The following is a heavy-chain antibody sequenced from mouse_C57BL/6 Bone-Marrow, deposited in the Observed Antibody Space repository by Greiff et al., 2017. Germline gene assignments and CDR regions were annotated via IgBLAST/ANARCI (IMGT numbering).Heavy chain of an antibody. V-gene: IGHV1-63*01. CDR1: GYTFTNYW. J-gene: IGHJ2*01. Sequence: VQLQQSGAELVRPGTSVKMSCKASGYTFTNYWIGWAKQRPGHGLEWIGDSYPGGGYTNYNEKFKGKATLTADKSSSTAYMQFSSLTSEDSAIYYCAREGGVYFDYWGQGTTLTVSS. CDR3: AREGGVYFDY. CDR2: SYPGGGYT.